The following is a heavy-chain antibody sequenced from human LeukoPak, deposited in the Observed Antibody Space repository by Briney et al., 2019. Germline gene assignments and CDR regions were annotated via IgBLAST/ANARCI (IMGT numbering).Heavy chain of an antibody. CDR3: ARGLGPPPPGIAVAGTKNYFDY. CDR2: IWYDGSNK. J-gene: IGHJ4*02. CDR1: GFTFSSYG. V-gene: IGHV3-33*01. D-gene: IGHD6-19*01. Sequence: PGGSLRLSCAASGFTFSSYGMHWVRQAPGKGLEWVAVIWYDGSNKYYADSVKGRFTISRDNSKNTLYLQMNSLRAEDTAVYYCARGLGPPPPGIAVAGTKNYFDYWGQGTLVTVSS.